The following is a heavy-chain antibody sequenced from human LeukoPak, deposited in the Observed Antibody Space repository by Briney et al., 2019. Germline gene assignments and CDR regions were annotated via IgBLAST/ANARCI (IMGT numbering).Heavy chain of an antibody. Sequence: GRSLRLSCAASGFTVSSNYMSWVRQAPGKGLEWVSVIYSGGSTYYADSVKGRFTISRDNSKNTLYLQMNSLRAEYTAVYYCAKDLSGYCSSTSCYFRAFDIWGQGTMVTVSS. CDR2: IYSGGST. CDR3: AKDLSGYCSSTSCYFRAFDI. J-gene: IGHJ3*02. CDR1: GFTVSSNY. D-gene: IGHD2-2*03. V-gene: IGHV3-66*01.